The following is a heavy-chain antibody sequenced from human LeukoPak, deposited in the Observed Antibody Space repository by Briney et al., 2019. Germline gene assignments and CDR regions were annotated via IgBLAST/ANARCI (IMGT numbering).Heavy chain of an antibody. V-gene: IGHV3-7*04. D-gene: IGHD5-12*01. Sequence: GGSLRLSCAASGFTFSSYWMSWVRQTPGKGLEWVANIKEDGSEKYYVDSVKGRFTISRDNAKNSLYLQMNSLRAEDTAVFYCARDGTYTDYDPDFDIWGQGTLVTVSS. J-gene: IGHJ4*02. CDR3: ARDGTYTDYDPDFDI. CDR1: GFTFSSYW. CDR2: IKEDGSEK.